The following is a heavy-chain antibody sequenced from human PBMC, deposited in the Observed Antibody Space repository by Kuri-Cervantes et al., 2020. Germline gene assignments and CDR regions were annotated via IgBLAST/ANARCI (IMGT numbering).Heavy chain of an antibody. CDR1: GYTFITYD. D-gene: IGHD2-2*01. J-gene: IGHJ6*03. CDR3: ARGQSDIVVVPAAYQRDTPGYYHYYMDV. CDR2: INPNSGGT. Sequence: ASVKVSCKASGYTFITYDINWVRQAPGQGLEWMGWINPNSGGTNYAQKFQGRVTMARDTSISTAYMELSRLRSEDTAVYYCARGQSDIVVVPAAYQRDTPGYYHYYMDVWGKGTTVTVSS. V-gene: IGHV1-2*02.